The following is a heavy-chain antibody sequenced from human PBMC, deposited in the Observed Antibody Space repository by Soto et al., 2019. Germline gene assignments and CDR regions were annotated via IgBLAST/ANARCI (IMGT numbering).Heavy chain of an antibody. Sequence: SETLSLTCTVSGGSISSGDYYWSWIRQPPGKGLEWIGYIYYSGSTYYNPSLKSRVTISVDTSKNQFSLKLSSVTAADTAVYYCARLHYYDSSGYPYYFDYWGQGTLVTVSS. CDR3: ARLHYYDSSGYPYYFDY. D-gene: IGHD3-22*01. CDR1: GGSISSGDYY. V-gene: IGHV4-30-4*01. J-gene: IGHJ4*02. CDR2: IYYSGST.